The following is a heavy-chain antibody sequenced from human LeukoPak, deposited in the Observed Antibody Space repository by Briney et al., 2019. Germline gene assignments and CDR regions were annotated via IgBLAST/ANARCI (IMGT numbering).Heavy chain of an antibody. CDR3: ASGATGSDY. Sequence: GGSLRLSCEASGFTFSSYTMHWVRQAPGKGLEYVSAISTNGGSTYYANSVRGRFNISRDNSKNTLYLQMGSLRTEDMAVYYCASGATGSDYWGQGTLVTVPS. CDR1: GFTFSSYT. D-gene: IGHD1-26*01. J-gene: IGHJ4*02. V-gene: IGHV3-64*01. CDR2: ISTNGGST.